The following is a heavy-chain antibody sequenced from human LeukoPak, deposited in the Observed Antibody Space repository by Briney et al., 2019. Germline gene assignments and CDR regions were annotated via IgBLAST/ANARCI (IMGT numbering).Heavy chain of an antibody. CDR1: GFTFSNYS. J-gene: IGHJ4*02. Sequence: PGGSLRLSCAASGFTFSNYSMNWVRQAPGKGLEWVSSISSSSTYIYYADSVRGRFTISRDNSKSTLSLQMNSLRAEDTAIYYCATYRQVLLPFESWGQGTLVTVSS. D-gene: IGHD2-8*02. CDR3: ATYRQVLLPFES. V-gene: IGHV3-21*04. CDR2: ISSSSTYI.